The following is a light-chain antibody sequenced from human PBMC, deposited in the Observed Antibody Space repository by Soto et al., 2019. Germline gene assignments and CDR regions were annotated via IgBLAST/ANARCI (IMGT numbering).Light chain of an antibody. Sequence: QSALTQPASVSGSPGQSIAISCAGTSSDVGAYDYVSWYQQHPGKAPKLMIYDVKYRPSGVSTRFSGSKSGNTASLAISGLQAEDEADYYCSSYTSSSSVIFGGGTKLTVL. J-gene: IGLJ2*01. CDR2: DVK. CDR3: SSYTSSSSVI. CDR1: SSDVGAYDY. V-gene: IGLV2-14*01.